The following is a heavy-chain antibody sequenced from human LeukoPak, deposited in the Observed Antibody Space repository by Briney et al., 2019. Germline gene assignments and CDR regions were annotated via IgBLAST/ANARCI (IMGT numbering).Heavy chain of an antibody. CDR3: ARDLGATVVHGGFRV. J-gene: IGHJ4*02. CDR1: GFKLSSYM. D-gene: IGHD4-23*01. CDR2: ISSTGSYI. Sequence: PGGSLRLSCAASGFKLSSYMLNWVRQAPGKGLEWVSSISSTGSYIYYADSVKGRFTVSRDNAKNSLYLQMNSLRAEDTAVYYCARDLGATVVHGGFRVWGQGTLVTVSS. V-gene: IGHV3-21*01.